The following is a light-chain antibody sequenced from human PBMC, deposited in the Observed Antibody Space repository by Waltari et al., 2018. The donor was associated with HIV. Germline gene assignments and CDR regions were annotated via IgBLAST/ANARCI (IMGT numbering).Light chain of an antibody. J-gene: IGLJ1*01. CDR1: ANAIGSYNY. CDR2: DVT. CDR3: ISYTKNSTGV. Sequence: QSALTQPASVSGSPGQSIAISCTGTANAIGSYNYVSWYQQHPGEVPKLIIFDVTNRPSGTSDRFSGSKSGNTASLTISRLQLEDEADYFCISYTKNSTGVFGTGTRVTV. V-gene: IGLV2-14*03.